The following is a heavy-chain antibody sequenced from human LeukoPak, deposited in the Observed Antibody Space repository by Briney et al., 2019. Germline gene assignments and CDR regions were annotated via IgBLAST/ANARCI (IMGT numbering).Heavy chain of an antibody. CDR2: ISSSSSYI. D-gene: IGHD6-19*01. CDR3: AKEGLITVTGYSSGWYGGPGYFDL. CDR1: GFTFSSYS. J-gene: IGHJ2*01. Sequence: GGSLRLSYAASGFTFSSYSMNWVRQAPGKGLEWVSSISSSSSYIYYADSVKGRFTISRDNAKNSLYLQMNSLRAEDTAVYYCAKEGLITVTGYSSGWYGGPGYFDLWGRGTLVTVSS. V-gene: IGHV3-21*01.